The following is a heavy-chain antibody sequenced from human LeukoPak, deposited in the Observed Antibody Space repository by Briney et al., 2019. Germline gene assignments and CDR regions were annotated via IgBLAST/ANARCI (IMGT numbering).Heavy chain of an antibody. D-gene: IGHD5-12*01. CDR3: ARLNGGYDTLHFDC. V-gene: IGHV4-39*01. J-gene: IGHJ4*02. Sequence: SETLSLTCTVSGGSMISSSYYWGWIRQPPGKGLEWIGSIYYSGSTYYNPSLKSRVTISVDTSKNQFSLRLSSVTAADTAVYYCARLNGGYDTLHFDCWGQGTLVTVSS. CDR2: IYYSGST. CDR1: GGSMISSSYY.